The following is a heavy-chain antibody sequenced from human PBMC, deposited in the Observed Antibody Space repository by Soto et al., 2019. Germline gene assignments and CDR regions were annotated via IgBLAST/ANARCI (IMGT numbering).Heavy chain of an antibody. J-gene: IGHJ4*02. D-gene: IGHD2-15*01. CDR3: GRESRYCSGGSCYFLPGIDY. Sequence: ASVKVSCKASGYTFTSYYMHWVRQAPGQGLEWMGIINPSGGSTSYAQKFQGRVTMTRDTSTSTVYMELSSLRSEDTAVYYCGRESRYCSGGSCYFLPGIDYWGQGTLVTVSS. CDR2: INPSGGST. V-gene: IGHV1-46*01. CDR1: GYTFTSYY.